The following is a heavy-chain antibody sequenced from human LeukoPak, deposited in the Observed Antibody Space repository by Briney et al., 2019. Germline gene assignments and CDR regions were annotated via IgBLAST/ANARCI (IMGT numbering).Heavy chain of an antibody. CDR1: GFTFSSYG. V-gene: IGHV3-23*01. D-gene: IGHD5-18*01. J-gene: IGHJ3*02. CDR2: ISGSGGTT. CDR3: AKDPPTVMANAFHI. Sequence: GGSLRLSCAASGFTFSSYGMSWVRQAPGEGLEWVSSISGSGGTTYYADSVKGRFTISRDDSKNTLYLQMNSLRADDTAVYSCAKDPPTVMANAFHIWGQGTMVTVSS.